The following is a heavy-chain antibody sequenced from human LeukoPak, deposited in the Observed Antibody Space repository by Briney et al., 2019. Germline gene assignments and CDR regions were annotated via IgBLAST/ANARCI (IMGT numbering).Heavy chain of an antibody. CDR3: ARDEVATISDY. CDR2: ISGGGVST. V-gene: IGHV3-23*01. Sequence: GGSLRLSCAASGFTFNIYAMTWVRRAPGKGLEWVSGISGGGVSTYYADSLKGRFTISRDNAKNSVYLQMNSLRAEDTAVYYCARDEVATISDYWGQGTLVTVSS. J-gene: IGHJ4*02. CDR1: GFTFNIYA. D-gene: IGHD5-12*01.